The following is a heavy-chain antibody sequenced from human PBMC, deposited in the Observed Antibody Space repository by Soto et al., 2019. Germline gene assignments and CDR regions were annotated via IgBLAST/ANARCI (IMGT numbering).Heavy chain of an antibody. D-gene: IGHD2-15*01. CDR2: TIPLFSTS. V-gene: IGHV1-69*06. CDR3: TRAGGSPSYSYGMDV. CDR1: AGTFNNYA. J-gene: IGHJ6*02. Sequence: QEPLVQSGPEVKKPGSSVTFSCKASAGTFNNYAICWVRQAPGQGLEWMGGTIPLFSTSSYAQKFQGRVTITADKSTSTVSMEMRTLLSEDTALYYCTRAGGSPSYSYGMDVWGPGTTVTVS.